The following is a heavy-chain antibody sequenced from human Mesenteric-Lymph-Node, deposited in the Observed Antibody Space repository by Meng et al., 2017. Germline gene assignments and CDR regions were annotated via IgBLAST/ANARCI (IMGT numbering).Heavy chain of an antibody. D-gene: IGHD6-6*01. J-gene: IGHJ4*02. V-gene: IGHV4-61*01. CDR2: ISYSGST. CDR1: GGSVSSGSYY. Sequence: QLHESVPGLVRPSETLSLTCTVSGGSVSSGSYYWSWIRKPPGKGLEWIGYISYSGSTNYNPSLRSRVTISVDTSKNQFSLRLNSVTAADTAVYYCARDLGSIAALGYWGQGTLVTVSS. CDR3: ARDLGSIAALGY.